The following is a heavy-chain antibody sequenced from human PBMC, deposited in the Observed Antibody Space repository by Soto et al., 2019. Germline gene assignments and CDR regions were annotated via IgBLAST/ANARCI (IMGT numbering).Heavy chain of an antibody. V-gene: IGHV1-69*13. J-gene: IGHJ4*02. Sequence: ASVKLSCKASGGTFSSYAISWVRQAPGQGLEWMGGIIPIFGTANYAQKFQGRVTITADESTSTAYMELSSLRSEDTAVYYCAREGIVVVPAAMRHFDYWGQGTLVTVSS. CDR2: IIPIFGTA. CDR3: AREGIVVVPAAMRHFDY. D-gene: IGHD2-2*01. CDR1: GGTFSSYA.